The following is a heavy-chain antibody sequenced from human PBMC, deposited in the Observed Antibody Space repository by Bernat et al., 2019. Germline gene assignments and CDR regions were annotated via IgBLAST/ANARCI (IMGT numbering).Heavy chain of an antibody. J-gene: IGHJ3*02. CDR3: ARGNYGVVPAATYDAFDI. D-gene: IGHD2-2*01. V-gene: IGHV3-33*01. Sequence: QVQLVESGGGVVQPGRSLRLSCAASGFTFSSYGMHWVRQAPGKGLEWVAVIWYDGSNKYYADSVKGRFTISRDNSKNTLYLQMNSLRAEDTAVYYCARGNYGVVPAATYDAFDIWGQGTMVTVSS. CDR1: GFTFSSYG. CDR2: IWYDGSNK.